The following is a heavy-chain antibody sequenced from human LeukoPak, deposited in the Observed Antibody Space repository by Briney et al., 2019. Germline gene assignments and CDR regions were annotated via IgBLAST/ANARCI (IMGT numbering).Heavy chain of an antibody. CDR2: IKQDGSEK. Sequence: GGSLRLSCAASGFTFSNYWMTWVRQAPGKGLEWVANIKQDGSEKYYVDSVKGRITISRDNAKNSMYLQMNSLRVEDTAVYYCARDWWVDYWGQGTLVTVSS. V-gene: IGHV3-7*01. CDR3: ARDWWVDY. CDR1: GFTFSNYW. D-gene: IGHD2-15*01. J-gene: IGHJ4*02.